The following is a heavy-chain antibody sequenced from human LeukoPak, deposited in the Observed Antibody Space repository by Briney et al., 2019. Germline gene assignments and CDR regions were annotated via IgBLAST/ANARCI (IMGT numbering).Heavy chain of an antibody. Sequence: SETLSLACTVSGGSISSYYWSWIRQPPGKGLEWIGYIYYSGSTNYNPSLKSRVTISVDTSKNQFSLKLSSVTAADTAVYYCARGEYYYYYYMDVWGKGTTVTVSS. CDR3: ARGEYYYYYYMDV. V-gene: IGHV4-59*01. CDR1: GGSISSYY. D-gene: IGHD1-26*01. CDR2: IYYSGST. J-gene: IGHJ6*03.